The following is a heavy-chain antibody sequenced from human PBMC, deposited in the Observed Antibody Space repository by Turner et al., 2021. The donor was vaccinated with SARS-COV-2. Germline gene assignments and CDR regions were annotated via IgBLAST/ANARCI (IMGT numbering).Heavy chain of an antibody. Sequence: EVQLVESGGGLVKPGGSLRLPCAASGFSFSSYSMNWVRQAPGKGLEWFSSISSRSSYIYYADSVKGRFTISRDNAKNSLQLQMNSLRAEDTAVYYCARGDDFWSGYYYYGMDVWGQGTTVTVSS. CDR3: ARGDDFWSGYYYYGMDV. V-gene: IGHV3-21*01. CDR2: ISSRSSYI. D-gene: IGHD3-3*01. J-gene: IGHJ6*02. CDR1: GFSFSSYS.